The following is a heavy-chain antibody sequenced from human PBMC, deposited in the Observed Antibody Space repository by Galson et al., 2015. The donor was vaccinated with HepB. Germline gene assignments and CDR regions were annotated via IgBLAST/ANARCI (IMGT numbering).Heavy chain of an antibody. J-gene: IGHJ4*02. D-gene: IGHD6-19*01. CDR2: ISSSSSYI. CDR1: GFTFSSYS. CDR3: ARETGIAVAGDFDY. Sequence: SLRLSCAASGFTFSSYSMNWVRQAPGKGLGWVSSISSSSSYIYYADSVKGRFTISRDNAKNSLYLQMNSLRAEDTAVYYCARETGIAVAGDFDYWGQGTLVTVSS. V-gene: IGHV3-21*01.